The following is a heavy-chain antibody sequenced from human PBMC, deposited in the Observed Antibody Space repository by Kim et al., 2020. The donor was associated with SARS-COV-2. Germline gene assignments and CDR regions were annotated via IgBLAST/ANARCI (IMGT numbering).Heavy chain of an antibody. J-gene: IGHJ4*02. CDR3: SRYSTGGNYERLDF. Sequence: YAASVKGRFTMSRDESKDSAYLQMNLLKIGDTAIYYCSRYSTGGNYERLDFWGQGTLVTVSS. V-gene: IGHV3-49*02. D-gene: IGHD2-8*02.